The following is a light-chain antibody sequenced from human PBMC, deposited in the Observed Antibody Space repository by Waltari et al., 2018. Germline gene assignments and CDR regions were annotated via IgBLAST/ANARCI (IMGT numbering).Light chain of an antibody. CDR2: DKN. CDR1: TLTSYY. V-gene: IGLV3-19*01. CDR3: HSRDASGVAGS. J-gene: IGLJ2*01. Sequence: SSELTQDPAVSVAMGQPVRITCQGNTLTSYYAGWYQQRPGHAPILVIYDKNNRPTGVPDRFSGSSSHNTASLTITGAQAEDEASYYCHSRDASGVAGSFGGGTKLTVL.